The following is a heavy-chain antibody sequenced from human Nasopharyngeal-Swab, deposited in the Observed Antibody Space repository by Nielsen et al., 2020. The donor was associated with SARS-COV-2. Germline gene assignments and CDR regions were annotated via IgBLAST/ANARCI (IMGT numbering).Heavy chain of an antibody. J-gene: IGHJ6*02. CDR3: ARWGIVATGSYYYYGMDV. V-gene: IGHV1-69*01. D-gene: IGHD5-12*01. CDR2: IIPIFGTA. Sequence: WVRQAPGQGLEWMGGIIPIFGTANYAQKFQGRVTITADESTGTAYMELSSLRSEDTAVYYCARWGIVATGSYYYYGMDVWGQGTTVTVSS.